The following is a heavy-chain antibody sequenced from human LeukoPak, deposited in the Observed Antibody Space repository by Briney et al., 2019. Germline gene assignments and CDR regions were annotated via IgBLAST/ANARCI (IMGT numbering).Heavy chain of an antibody. D-gene: IGHD4-17*01. Sequence: GGSLRLSCAASGFTFSGYAMHWVCQAPGKGLEYVSAISSNGGSTYYANSVKGRFTISRDNSKNTLYLQMGSLRAEDMAVYYCARVGGDYSVDYWGQGTLVTVSS. V-gene: IGHV3-64*01. J-gene: IGHJ4*02. CDR2: ISSNGGST. CDR3: ARVGGDYSVDY. CDR1: GFTFSGYA.